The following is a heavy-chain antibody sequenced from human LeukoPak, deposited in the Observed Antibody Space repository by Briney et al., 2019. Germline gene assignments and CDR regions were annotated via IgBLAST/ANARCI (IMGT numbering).Heavy chain of an antibody. Sequence: EASVKVSCKASGYTFTSYGISWVRQAPGQGLEWMGRIIPILDAADSAQKFQGRLTISADKSTSTVYMELSSLRSEDTAIYFCARFPVRGYTYGSVIHHMDVWGQGTTVTVSS. V-gene: IGHV1-69*04. CDR1: GYTFTSYG. CDR3: ARFPVRGYTYGSVIHHMDV. J-gene: IGHJ6*02. CDR2: IIPILDAA. D-gene: IGHD5-18*01.